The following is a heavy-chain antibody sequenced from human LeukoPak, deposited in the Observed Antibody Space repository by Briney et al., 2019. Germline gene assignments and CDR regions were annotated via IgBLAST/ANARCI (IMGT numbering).Heavy chain of an antibody. J-gene: IGHJ4*02. D-gene: IGHD2-15*01. Sequence: PSETLSLTCTVSGGSVSSGSYYWSWIRQPAGKGLEWIGRIYTSGSTNYNPSLKSRVTISVDTSKNQFSLKLSSVTAADTAVYYCARESSGGSCYNFDYWGQGTLVTVSS. V-gene: IGHV4-61*02. CDR1: GGSVSSGSYY. CDR3: ARESSGGSCYNFDY. CDR2: IYTSGST.